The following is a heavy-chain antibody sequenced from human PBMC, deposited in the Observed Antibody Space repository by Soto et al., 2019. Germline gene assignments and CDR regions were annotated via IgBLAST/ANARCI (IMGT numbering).Heavy chain of an antibody. CDR2: IYYSGST. Sequence: LSLTCTVSGGSISSSSYYWGWIRQPPGKGLEWIGSIYYSGSTYYNPSLKSRVTISVDTSKNQFSLKLSSVTAADTAVYYCARRRGYCSGGSCYSSNKEYYYYGMDVWGQGTTVTVSS. J-gene: IGHJ6*02. CDR3: ARRRGYCSGGSCYSSNKEYYYYGMDV. V-gene: IGHV4-39*01. CDR1: GGSISSSSYY. D-gene: IGHD2-15*01.